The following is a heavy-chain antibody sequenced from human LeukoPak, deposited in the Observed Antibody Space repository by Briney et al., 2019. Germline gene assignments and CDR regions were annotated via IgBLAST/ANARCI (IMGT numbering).Heavy chain of an antibody. CDR2: ISSSSAYI. J-gene: IGHJ4*02. CDR3: ARDITLVRGGRSDY. CDR1: GFTFSSYS. Sequence: GGSLRLSCAASGFTFSSYSMNWVRQAPGKGLEWVSSISSSSAYIYYADSMKGRFTISRDNAGNTLYLQMNSLRAEDTAVYYCARDITLVRGGRSDYWGQGTLVTVSS. V-gene: IGHV3-21*01. D-gene: IGHD3-10*01.